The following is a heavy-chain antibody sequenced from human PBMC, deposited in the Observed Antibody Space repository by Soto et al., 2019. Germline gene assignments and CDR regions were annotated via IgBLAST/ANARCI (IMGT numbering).Heavy chain of an antibody. V-gene: IGHV4-59*08. J-gene: IGHJ4*02. CDR2: IYYSGST. D-gene: IGHD1-26*01. Sequence: ALSLSYPLPGGSHSSFLLGWIRQPPGKGLEWIGYIYYSGSTNYNPSLKSRVTISVDVSKNQFSLKLSSVTAADTAVYYCARTPGSFDYWGQGTLVTVSS. CDR3: ARTPGSFDY. CDR1: GGSHSSFL.